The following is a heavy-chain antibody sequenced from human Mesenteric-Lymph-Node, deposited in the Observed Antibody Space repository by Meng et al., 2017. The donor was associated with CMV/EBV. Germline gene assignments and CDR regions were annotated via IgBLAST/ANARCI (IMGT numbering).Heavy chain of an antibody. CDR3: VRDGDYYDSSGYNPFDY. CDR1: GGSISSSSYY. V-gene: IGHV4-39*07. D-gene: IGHD3-22*01. CDR2: IYYSGST. J-gene: IGHJ4*02. Sequence: QLQLQESGPGLVKPSETLSLTCTVPGGSISSSSYYWGWIRQPPGKGLEWIGSIYYSGSTYYNPSLKSRVTISVDTSKNQFSLKLSSVTAADTAVYYCVRDGDYYDSSGYNPFDYWGQGTLVTVSS.